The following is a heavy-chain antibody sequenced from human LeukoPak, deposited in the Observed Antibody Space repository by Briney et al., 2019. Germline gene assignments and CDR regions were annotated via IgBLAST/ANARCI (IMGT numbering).Heavy chain of an antibody. CDR1: GFTFSRYN. D-gene: IGHD2-15*01. CDR2: ISRTGNYI. V-gene: IGHV3-21*01. CDR3: ARVLETDCSGGSCYSGLDY. Sequence: GGSLRLSCAASGFTFSRYNMNWVRQAPRKGLEWVSSISRTGNYIYYADSVKGRFTISRDNAQNSLFLQMNSLRVEDTAVYYCARVLETDCSGGSCYSGLDYWGQGTLVTVSS. J-gene: IGHJ4*02.